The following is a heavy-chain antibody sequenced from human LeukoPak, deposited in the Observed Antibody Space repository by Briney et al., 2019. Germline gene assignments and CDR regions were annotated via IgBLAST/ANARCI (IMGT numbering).Heavy chain of an antibody. CDR1: GFAFSSHW. Sequence: GGSLRLSCAASGFAFSSHWMHWVRQAPGKGLVWVSHVKNDGSSTNYADSVRGRFTISRDNAKNTLYLQMNSLRAEDTAVYYCARGNDYWSGYIDYWVQGTLVTVSS. CDR3: ARGNDYWSGYIDY. J-gene: IGHJ4*02. V-gene: IGHV3-74*01. D-gene: IGHD3-3*01. CDR2: VKNDGSST.